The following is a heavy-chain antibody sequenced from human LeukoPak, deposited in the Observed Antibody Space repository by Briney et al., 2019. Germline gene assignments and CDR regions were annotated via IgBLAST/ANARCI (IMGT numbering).Heavy chain of an antibody. CDR1: GFTFSSYD. CDR3: ARDPGAFPYFFDN. J-gene: IGHJ4*02. CDR2: IGTAGDT. D-gene: IGHD4/OR15-4a*01. V-gene: IGHV3-13*01. Sequence: GGSLRLSCAASGFTFSSYDMHWVRQATGKGLEWVSAIGTAGDTYYPGSVKGRFTISRDNSKNTLYLQMHSLRVEDTAVYFCARDPGAFPYFFDNWGQGTLVAVSS.